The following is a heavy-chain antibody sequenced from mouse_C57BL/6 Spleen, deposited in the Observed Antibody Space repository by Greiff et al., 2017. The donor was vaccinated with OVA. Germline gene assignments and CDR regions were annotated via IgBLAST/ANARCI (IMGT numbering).Heavy chain of an antibody. CDR1: GFTFSDFY. CDR2: SRNKANDYTT. J-gene: IGHJ2*01. CDR3: ARDASYYYGSSDD. Sequence: EVKVVESGGGLVQSGRSLRLSCATSGFTFSDFYMEWVRQAPGKGLEWIAASRNKANDYTTEYSASVKGRFIVSRDTSQSILYLQMNALRAEDTAIYYCARDASYYYGSSDDWGQGTTLTVSS. D-gene: IGHD1-1*01. V-gene: IGHV7-1*01.